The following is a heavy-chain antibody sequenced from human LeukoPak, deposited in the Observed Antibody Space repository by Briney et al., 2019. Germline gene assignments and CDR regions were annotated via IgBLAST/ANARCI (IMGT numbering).Heavy chain of an antibody. CDR3: ARWILYSSGSYSDY. CDR1: GGSISSYY. CDR2: MHYSGST. D-gene: IGHD3-10*01. J-gene: IGHJ4*02. Sequence: SETLSLTCTVSGGSISSYYWSWIRQPPGKGLEWTGYMHYSGSTNYNPSLKSRVTISVDTSKNQFSLKLSFVTAADTAVYYCARWILYSSGSYSDYWGQGTLVTVSS. V-gene: IGHV4-59*01.